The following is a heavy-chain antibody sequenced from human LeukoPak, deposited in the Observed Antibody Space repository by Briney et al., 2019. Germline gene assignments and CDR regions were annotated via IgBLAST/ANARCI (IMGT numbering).Heavy chain of an antibody. CDR3: ARQLYVSGSYYAPMDV. J-gene: IGHJ6*03. D-gene: IGHD3-10*01. CDR2: VHYSGST. V-gene: IGHV4-39*01. CDR1: GGSISSSSYF. Sequence: SETLSLTCSVSGGSISSSSYFWGWIRQPPGKGLEWIASVHYSGSTYYNPSLKSRLTISVDTSKNQFSLELSSVTAADTALYFCARQLYVSGSYYAPMDVWGKGTTVTVSS.